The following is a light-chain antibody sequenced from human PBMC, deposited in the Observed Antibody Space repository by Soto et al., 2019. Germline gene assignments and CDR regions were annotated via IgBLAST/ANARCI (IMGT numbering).Light chain of an antibody. CDR2: TND. Sequence: QAVVTQPPSASGTPGRRVTMPCSGGSSNIGSNSVSWYQLLPGTAPKLLIYTNDQRPSGVPDRFSGSKSGTSASLAISGLQAEDEADYYCATWDDNLNGWVFGGGTKLTVL. CDR1: SSNIGSNS. V-gene: IGLV1-44*01. CDR3: ATWDDNLNGWV. J-gene: IGLJ3*02.